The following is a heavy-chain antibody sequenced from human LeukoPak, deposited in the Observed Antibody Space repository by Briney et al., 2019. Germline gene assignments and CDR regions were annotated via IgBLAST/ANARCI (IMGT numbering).Heavy chain of an antibody. CDR2: ISYDGSNK. CDR3: AKDIISGWCAVYFQH. D-gene: IGHD6-19*01. Sequence: GGSLRLSCAASGFTFSSYGMHWVRQAPGKGLEWVAVISYDGSNKYYADSVKGRFTISRDNSKNTLYLQMNSLRAEDTAVYYCAKDIISGWCAVYFQHWGQGTLVTVSS. V-gene: IGHV3-30*18. CDR1: GFTFSSYG. J-gene: IGHJ1*01.